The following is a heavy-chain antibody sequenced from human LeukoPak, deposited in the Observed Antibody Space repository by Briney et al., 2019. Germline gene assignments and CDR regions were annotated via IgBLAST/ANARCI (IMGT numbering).Heavy chain of an antibody. J-gene: IGHJ4*02. Sequence: ASVKVSCKASGYTFFSYNINWVRQAPGQGLEWMGWIDTDEGDTKYAQRFQGRVTMTTDTSTSTAYMELRSLRYDDTAVYYCARDARVMGGRPSPPDYWGQGTLVTVSS. CDR2: IDTDEGDT. V-gene: IGHV1-18*01. CDR1: GYTFFSYN. CDR3: ARDARVMGGRPSPPDY. D-gene: IGHD3-16*01.